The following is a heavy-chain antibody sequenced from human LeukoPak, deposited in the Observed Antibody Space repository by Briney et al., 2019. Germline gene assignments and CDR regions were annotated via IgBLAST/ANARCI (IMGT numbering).Heavy chain of an antibody. V-gene: IGHV4-30-2*01. CDR3: ARAPRYYYDSSGAFDY. Sequence: NPSETLSLTCAVSGGSISSGGYSWSWIRQPPGKGLEWIGYIYHSGSTYYNPSLKSRVTISVDRSKNQFSLKLSSVTAADTAVYYCARAPRYYYDSSGAFDYWGQGTLVTVSS. D-gene: IGHD3-22*01. CDR2: IYHSGST. J-gene: IGHJ4*02. CDR1: GGSISSGGYS.